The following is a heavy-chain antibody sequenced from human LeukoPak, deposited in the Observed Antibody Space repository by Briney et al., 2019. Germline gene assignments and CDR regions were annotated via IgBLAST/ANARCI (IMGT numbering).Heavy chain of an antibody. J-gene: IGHJ6*02. CDR2: IIPIFGTA. D-gene: IGHD5-12*01. CDR3: ARSLSGYVEYYYYYGMDV. Sequence: SVKVSCKASGGTFSSYAISWVRQAPGQGLEWMGGIIPIFGTANYAQKFQGRVTITADESTSTAYMELSSLRSEDTAVYYCARSLSGYVEYYYYYGMDVWGQGATVTVSS. V-gene: IGHV1-69*13. CDR1: GGTFSSYA.